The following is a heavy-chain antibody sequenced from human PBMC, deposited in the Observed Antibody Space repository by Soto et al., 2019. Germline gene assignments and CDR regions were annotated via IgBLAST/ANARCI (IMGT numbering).Heavy chain of an antibody. CDR1: GFTFSSHS. CDR2: ISSSSSTI. V-gene: IGHV3-48*01. J-gene: IGHJ4*02. CDR3: ARDNPSGYGDC. D-gene: IGHD5-12*01. Sequence: EVQLVESGGGLVQPGGSLRLSCAASGFTFSSHSMNWVRQAPGKGLEWVSYISSSSSTIYYADSVKGRFTISRDNAKNSLSLQMNRPRAEDTAVYYCARDNPSGYGDCWGQGTLVTVSS.